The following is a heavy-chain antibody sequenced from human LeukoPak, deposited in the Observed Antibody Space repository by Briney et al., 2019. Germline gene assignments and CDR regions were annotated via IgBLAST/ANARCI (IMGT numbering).Heavy chain of an antibody. CDR3: FFFKQKTAYEILTGYYDY. J-gene: IGHJ4*02. CDR2: ISGSGGST. CDR1: GFTFSSQA. Sequence: GWSLRLSCAASGFTFSSQAMSWVRQSPVKLLECVSAISGSGGSTYYADSVKGRFTISRDNSKNTLYLQMNSLRAEDTAVYYFFFFKQKTAYEILTGYYDYWGQGTLVTVSS. V-gene: IGHV3-23*01. D-gene: IGHD3-9*01.